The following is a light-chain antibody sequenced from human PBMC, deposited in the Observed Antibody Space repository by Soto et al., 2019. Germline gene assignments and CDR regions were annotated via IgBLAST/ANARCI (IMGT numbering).Light chain of an antibody. CDR3: AAWDDSLSGPV. CDR2: SND. Sequence: QSVLTQPPSASGTPGQRVTISCSGSSSNIGSNTVNWYQQVPGTAPKLLIYSNDQRPSGVPDRFSGSKSGTSASLAISGLQSEYEADYSCAAWDDSLSGPVFGGGTKLTVL. V-gene: IGLV1-44*01. J-gene: IGLJ2*01. CDR1: SSNIGSNT.